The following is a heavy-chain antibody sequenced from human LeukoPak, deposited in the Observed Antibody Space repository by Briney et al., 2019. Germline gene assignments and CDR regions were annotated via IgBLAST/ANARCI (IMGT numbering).Heavy chain of an antibody. CDR1: GVSFSGYY. D-gene: IGHD3-3*01. Sequence: PSETLSLTCAVYGVSFSGYYWSWIREPPGKGQKSIWEINNSGSTNYNPSLKSRVTISVDTSKNQFFLKLSSVTDADTAVYYCARGRVLRSYLTWRGDFFDYWGQGTLVTVCS. J-gene: IGHJ4*02. V-gene: IGHV4-34*01. CDR2: INNSGST. CDR3: ARGRVLRSYLTWRGDFFDY.